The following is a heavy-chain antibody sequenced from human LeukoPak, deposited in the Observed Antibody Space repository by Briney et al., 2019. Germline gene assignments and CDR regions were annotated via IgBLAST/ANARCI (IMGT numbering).Heavy chain of an antibody. D-gene: IGHD5-24*01. CDR2: IYYSGST. Sequence: PSETLSLTCTVSGGSISSYYWSWIRQPPGKGLERIGYIYYSGSTNYNPSLKSRVTISVDTSKNQFSLKLSSVTAADTAVYYCARHSLAGYNRMFDYWGQGTLVTVSS. CDR3: ARHSLAGYNRMFDY. V-gene: IGHV4-59*08. J-gene: IGHJ4*02. CDR1: GGSISSYY.